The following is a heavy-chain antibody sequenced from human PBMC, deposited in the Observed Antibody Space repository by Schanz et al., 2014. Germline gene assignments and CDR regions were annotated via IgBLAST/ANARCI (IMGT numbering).Heavy chain of an antibody. CDR3: ARENPLYYYLHGGPFDI. J-gene: IGHJ3*02. Sequence: QVQLVESGGGVVQPGRSLRLSCAASGFTFSLYGMHWVRQAPGKGLEWVAVIWYDGTDKYYAGSVKGRFTISRDNSQNTMYLQMNRLRAEDTAVYYCARENPLYYYLHGGPFDIWGQGTMVTVSS. D-gene: IGHD3-10*01. V-gene: IGHV3-33*01. CDR1: GFTFSLYG. CDR2: IWYDGTDK.